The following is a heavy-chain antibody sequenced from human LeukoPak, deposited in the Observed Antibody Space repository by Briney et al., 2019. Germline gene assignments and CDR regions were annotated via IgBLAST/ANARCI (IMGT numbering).Heavy chain of an antibody. Sequence: PGGSLRLSCAASGFTFSSYSMNWVRQAPGKGLEWVSSISSSSSYIYYADSVKGRFTISRDNAKNSLYLQMNSLRAEDTAVYYCARDKYSSSRSNWFDPWGQGTLVTVSS. V-gene: IGHV3-21*01. J-gene: IGHJ5*02. CDR1: GFTFSSYS. D-gene: IGHD6-6*01. CDR3: ARDKYSSSRSNWFDP. CDR2: ISSSSSYI.